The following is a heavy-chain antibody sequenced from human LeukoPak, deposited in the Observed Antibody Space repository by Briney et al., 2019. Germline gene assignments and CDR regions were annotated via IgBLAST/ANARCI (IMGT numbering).Heavy chain of an antibody. CDR2: IGTASDT. CDR1: GFTFSSYD. V-gene: IGHV3-13*01. J-gene: IGHJ3*02. CDR3: ARAAADAFDI. Sequence: GGSLRLSCAASGFTFSSYDMHWVRQATGKGLEWVPAIGTASDTYYPGSVKGRFTISRENAKNSLYLQMNSLRAEDTAVYYCARAAADAFDIWGQGTMVTVSS. D-gene: IGHD6-25*01.